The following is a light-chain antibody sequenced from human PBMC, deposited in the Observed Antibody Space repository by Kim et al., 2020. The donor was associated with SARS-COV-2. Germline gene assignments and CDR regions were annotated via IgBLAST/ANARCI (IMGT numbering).Light chain of an antibody. Sequence: QSALTQPASASGTPGQRVTISCSGSSSNIGSNNVVWYQQLPGAAPNLLIYSNNQRPSGIPDRFSGSRSGTSASLAISGLQSGDEADYYCAVWDDSLKQGVFGGGTQLTVL. V-gene: IGLV1-44*01. CDR3: AVWDDSLKQGV. CDR2: SNN. J-gene: IGLJ3*02. CDR1: SSNIGSNN.